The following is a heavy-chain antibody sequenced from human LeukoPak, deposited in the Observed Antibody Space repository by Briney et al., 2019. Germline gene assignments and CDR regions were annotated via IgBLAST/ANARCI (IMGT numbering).Heavy chain of an antibody. CDR3: ARGPHYYDSSGYPDY. CDR1: GFTFSSYG. D-gene: IGHD3-22*01. Sequence: QPGRSLRLSCAASGFTFSSYGMHWVRQAPGKGLEWVAVISYDGSNKYYADSVKGRFTISRDNSKNTLYLQMNSLRAEDTAVYYCARGPHYYDSSGYPDYWGQGTLVTVSS. V-gene: IGHV3-30*03. J-gene: IGHJ4*02. CDR2: ISYDGSNK.